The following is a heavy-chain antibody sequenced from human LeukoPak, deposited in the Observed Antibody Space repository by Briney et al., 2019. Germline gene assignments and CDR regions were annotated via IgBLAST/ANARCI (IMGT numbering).Heavy chain of an antibody. V-gene: IGHV3-21*01. J-gene: IGHJ4*02. CDR3: ARVTVVVAAALDC. D-gene: IGHD2-15*01. Sequence: PGGSLRLSCAASGFTSSSYSMNWVRQAPGKGLEWVSSIHSRSNYIYYADSVKGRFTISRDNAKNSLYLQMSSLRAEDTAVYYCARVTVVVAAALDCWGQGTLVTVSS. CDR2: IHSRSNYI. CDR1: GFTSSSYS.